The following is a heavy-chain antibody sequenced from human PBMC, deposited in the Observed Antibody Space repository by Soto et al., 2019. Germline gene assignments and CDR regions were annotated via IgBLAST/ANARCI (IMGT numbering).Heavy chain of an antibody. CDR1: GGTFSSYA. CDR2: IIPIFGTA. Sequence: QVQLVQSGAEVKKPGSSVKVSCKASGGTFSSYAISWVRQAPGQGLEWMGGIIPIFGTANYAQKFQGRVTITADESTSTAYMKLSSLRSEDTAVYYCARDRVRGYYYDSSGSKGAYWGQGTLVTVSS. D-gene: IGHD3-22*01. V-gene: IGHV1-69*01. J-gene: IGHJ4*02. CDR3: ARDRVRGYYYDSSGSKGAY.